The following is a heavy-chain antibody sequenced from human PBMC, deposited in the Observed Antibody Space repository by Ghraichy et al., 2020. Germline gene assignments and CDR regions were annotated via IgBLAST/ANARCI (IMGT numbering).Heavy chain of an antibody. V-gene: IGHV4-39*01. CDR1: GGSTSSSSYY. CDR3: ASLKVYSNFPNYYYYYYMDV. D-gene: IGHD4-11*01. CDR2: IYYSGST. Sequence: SKTLSLTCTVSGGSTSSSSYYWGWIRQPPGKGLEWIGSIYYSGSTYYNPSLKSRVTISVDTSKNQFSLKLSSVTAADTAVYYCASLKVYSNFPNYYYYYYMDVWGKGTTVTVSS. J-gene: IGHJ6*03.